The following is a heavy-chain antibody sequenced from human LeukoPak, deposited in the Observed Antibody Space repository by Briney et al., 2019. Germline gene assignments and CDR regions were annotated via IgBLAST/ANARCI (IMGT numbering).Heavy chain of an antibody. Sequence: PSETLSLTCAVYGGSFSGYYWSWIRQPPGKGLEWIGEINHSGSTNYNPSLKSRVTISVDTSKNQFSLKLSSVTAADTAVYYCARACSSTSCSSFDYWGQGTLVTVSS. D-gene: IGHD2-2*01. V-gene: IGHV4-34*01. CDR2: INHSGST. CDR1: GGSFSGYY. CDR3: ARACSSTSCSSFDY. J-gene: IGHJ4*02.